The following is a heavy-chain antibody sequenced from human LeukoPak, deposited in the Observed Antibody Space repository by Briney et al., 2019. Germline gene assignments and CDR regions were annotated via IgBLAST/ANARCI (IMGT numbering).Heavy chain of an antibody. J-gene: IGHJ4*02. V-gene: IGHV6-1*01. CDR2: TYYRSKWYN. Sequence: SQTLSLTCALSGDSVSSNSAAWHWIRQSPSRGLEWLVRTYYRSKWYNDYAVSVKSRITINPDTSKNQFSLQLNSVTPEDTAVYYCARVLKVGYSYGYFDYWGQGTLVTVSS. CDR1: GDSVSSNSAA. CDR3: ARVLKVGYSYGYFDY. D-gene: IGHD5-18*01.